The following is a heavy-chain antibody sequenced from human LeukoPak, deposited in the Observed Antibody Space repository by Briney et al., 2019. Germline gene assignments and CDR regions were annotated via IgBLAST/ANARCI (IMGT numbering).Heavy chain of an antibody. CDR1: GGSMSGYY. D-gene: IGHD3-22*01. Sequence: SEALSLTCTVSGGSMSGYYWSWIRQSPGKGLVWIGYMYYSGSTNYNPSLKSRVTISIDMSKNQFSLTLSSVTAADTALYYCARHFTYYYDSSGYPRDAFDIWGQGQMVTVSS. V-gene: IGHV4-59*08. J-gene: IGHJ3*02. CDR3: ARHFTYYYDSSGYPRDAFDI. CDR2: MYYSGST.